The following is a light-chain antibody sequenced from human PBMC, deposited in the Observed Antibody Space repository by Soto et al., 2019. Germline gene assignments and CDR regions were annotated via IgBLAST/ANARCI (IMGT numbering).Light chain of an antibody. CDR1: QIVSYNSNIQNY. J-gene: IGKJ1*01. CDR2: WAS. Sequence: DIVMTQSPDSLAVSLGERATIDCKSSQIVSYNSNIQNYLAWYQKKPGQPPKLLISWASTRESGVPDRFSASGSGRDFSLTISSLQAEDVAVYYCQQYYSPPRTFGQATKVEIK. CDR3: QQYYSPPRT. V-gene: IGKV4-1*01.